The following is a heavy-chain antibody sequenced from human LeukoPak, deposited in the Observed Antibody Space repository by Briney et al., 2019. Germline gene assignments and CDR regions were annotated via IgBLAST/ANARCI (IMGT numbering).Heavy chain of an antibody. D-gene: IGHD2-2*01. CDR1: GFTFSSYG. Sequence: GGSLRLSCAASGFTFSSYGMHWVRQAPGKGLEWVAFIRYDGSNKYYADSVKGRFTISRDNSKNTLYLQMNSLRAEDTAVYYCAKDRVVVPAARGGNFQHWGQGTLVTVSS. CDR2: IRYDGSNK. V-gene: IGHV3-30*02. J-gene: IGHJ1*01. CDR3: AKDRVVVPAARGGNFQH.